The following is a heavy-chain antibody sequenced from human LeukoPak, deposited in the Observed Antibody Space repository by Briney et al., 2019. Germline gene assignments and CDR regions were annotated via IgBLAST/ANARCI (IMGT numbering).Heavy chain of an antibody. J-gene: IGHJ1*01. CDR2: IIPIFGTA. Sequence: ASVKVSCKASGGTFSSYAISWVRQAPGQGLEWMGGIIPIFGTANYAQKFQGRVTITADESTSTAYMELSSLRSEDTAVYYCARTPWDSGGYYGFQHWGQGTLVTVSS. CDR1: GGTFSSYA. CDR3: ARTPWDSGGYYGFQH. V-gene: IGHV1-69*13. D-gene: IGHD3-22*01.